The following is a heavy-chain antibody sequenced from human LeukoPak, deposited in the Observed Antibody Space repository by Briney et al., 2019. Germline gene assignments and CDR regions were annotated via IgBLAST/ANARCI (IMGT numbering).Heavy chain of an antibody. J-gene: IGHJ4*02. CDR3: TRDNPGMTSTDT. D-gene: IGHD1-1*01. CDR2: IYTSGST. V-gene: IGHV4-61*02. Sequence: CIGPIYTSGSTNYNPSLKSRITKSVDTSKNQFSLKLSSVTAADTAVYYCTRDNPGMTSTDTWGQGTPVTVSS.